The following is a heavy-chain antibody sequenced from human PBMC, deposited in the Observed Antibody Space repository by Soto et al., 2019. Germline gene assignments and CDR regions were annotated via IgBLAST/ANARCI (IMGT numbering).Heavy chain of an antibody. D-gene: IGHD6-19*01. Sequence: VGSLRLSCAASGFTLRTYGMHWVRQAPGKGLEWAAVVWYDGSKKYYADSVKGRFTVSRDNSKNTLYLQMNSLRAEDTAVYYCARPLEQWQLGFGMDVWGQG. V-gene: IGHV3-33*01. J-gene: IGHJ6*01. CDR2: VWYDGSKK. CDR1: GFTLRTYG. CDR3: ARPLEQWQLGFGMDV.